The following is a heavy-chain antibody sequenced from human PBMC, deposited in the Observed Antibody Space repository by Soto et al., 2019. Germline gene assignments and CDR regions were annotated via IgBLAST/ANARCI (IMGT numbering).Heavy chain of an antibody. J-gene: IGHJ4*02. D-gene: IGHD2-15*01. CDR3: VTGWSGY. CDR2: INSDGSST. Sequence: EVQLVESGGGLVQPGGSLRLSCVVSGFTFSSSWMHWVRQAPGKGLVWVSRINSDGSSTNYGDSVEGRFTTSRDNAKNMLYLQMNSLRAEDTALYYCVTGWSGYWGQGTLVTVSS. CDR1: GFTFSSSW. V-gene: IGHV3-74*01.